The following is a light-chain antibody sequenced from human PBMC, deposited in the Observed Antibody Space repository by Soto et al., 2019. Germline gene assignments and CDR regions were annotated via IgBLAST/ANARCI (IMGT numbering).Light chain of an antibody. Sequence: QSALTQPASVSGSPGQSITISCTGTSSDVGGYDFVSWYQQHPHKAPKLIIYEVNNRPSGVSNRFSGSKSGNTASLTISGLQAEDEADYYCSSWTGSTTQVLGGGTKLPVL. CDR1: SSDVGGYDF. J-gene: IGLJ3*02. CDR3: SSWTGSTTQV. V-gene: IGLV2-14*01. CDR2: EVN.